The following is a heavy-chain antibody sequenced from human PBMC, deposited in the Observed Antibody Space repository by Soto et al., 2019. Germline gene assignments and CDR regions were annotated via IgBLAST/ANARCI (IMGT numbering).Heavy chain of an antibody. V-gene: IGHV1-3*01. Sequence: XSVKVSCKASGYTFTSYAMHWVRQAPGQRLEWMGWINAGNGNTKYSQKFQGRVTITRDTSASTAYMELSSLRSEDTAVYYCARDLYYYDSSGYYGWFDPWGQGTLVTVSS. CDR3: ARDLYYYDSSGYYGWFDP. D-gene: IGHD3-22*01. CDR2: INAGNGNT. J-gene: IGHJ5*02. CDR1: GYTFTSYA.